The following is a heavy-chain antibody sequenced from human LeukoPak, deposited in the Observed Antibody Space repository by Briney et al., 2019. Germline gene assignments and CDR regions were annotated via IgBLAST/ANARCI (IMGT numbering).Heavy chain of an antibody. CDR3: AREVQLEALRVGWFDP. J-gene: IGHJ5*02. CDR2: INPNSGGT. D-gene: IGHD1-1*01. Sequence: ASVKVSCKASGYTFTGYYMHWVRQAPGQGLEWMGWINPNSGGTNYAQKFQGRVTMTRDTSISTAYMELCRLRSDDTAVYYCAREVQLEALRVGWFDPWGQGTLVTVSS. V-gene: IGHV1-2*02. CDR1: GYTFTGYY.